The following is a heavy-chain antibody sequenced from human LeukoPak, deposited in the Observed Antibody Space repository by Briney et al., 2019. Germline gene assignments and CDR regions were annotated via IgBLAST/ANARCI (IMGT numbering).Heavy chain of an antibody. CDR1: GFTFSSYW. Sequence: SGGSLRLSCAASGFTFSSYWMSWVRQAPGKGLEWVANIKQDGSEKYYVDSVKGRFTISRDNAKNSLYLQMNSLRAEDTAVYYCARDHGYYDFWSGYYTNAFDIWGQGTMVTVSS. CDR3: ARDHGYYDFWSGYYTNAFDI. CDR2: IKQDGSEK. D-gene: IGHD3-3*01. J-gene: IGHJ3*02. V-gene: IGHV3-7*01.